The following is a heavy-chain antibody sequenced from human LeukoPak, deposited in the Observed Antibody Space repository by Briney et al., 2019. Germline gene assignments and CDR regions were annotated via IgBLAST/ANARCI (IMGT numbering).Heavy chain of an antibody. J-gene: IGHJ5*02. V-gene: IGHV5-51*01. CDR2: IYPGDSDT. CDR1: GYSFTSYW. Sequence: GESLKISCKGSGYSFTSYWIGWVRQMPGKGLEWMGIIYPGDSDTRYSPSFQGQVTISADKSISTAYLQWSSLKASDTAMYYCARQFGFGESPYNWFDPWGRGTLVTVSS. D-gene: IGHD3-10*01. CDR3: ARQFGFGESPYNWFDP.